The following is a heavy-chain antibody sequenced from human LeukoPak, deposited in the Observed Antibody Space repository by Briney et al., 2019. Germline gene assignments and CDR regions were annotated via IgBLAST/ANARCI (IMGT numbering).Heavy chain of an antibody. V-gene: IGHV3-7*01. J-gene: IGHJ3*02. D-gene: IGHD3-10*01. CDR3: AREPGIGYAFDI. CDR1: GFTFSHYA. Sequence: PGGSLRLSCAASGFTFSHYAMSWVRQAPGKGLEWVANIKQDGDEKYYVDSVRGRFTISRDNAQNSLYLQMNSLRAEDTAVYYCAREPGIGYAFDIWGQGTMVSVSS. CDR2: IKQDGDEK.